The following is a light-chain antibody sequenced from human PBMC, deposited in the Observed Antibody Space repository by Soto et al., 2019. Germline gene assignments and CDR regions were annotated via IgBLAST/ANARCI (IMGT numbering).Light chain of an antibody. Sequence: QSLLTHPASLSGSPGQSITISCTGTSSDVGGYKYVSWYQQHSGKAPKLMIYEVSNRPSGVSNRFSGSKSGNTASLTISGLQAEDEADYYCSSYTSSSTVVFGGGTQLTVL. V-gene: IGLV2-14*01. CDR3: SSYTSSSTVV. J-gene: IGLJ2*01. CDR2: EVS. CDR1: SSDVGGYKY.